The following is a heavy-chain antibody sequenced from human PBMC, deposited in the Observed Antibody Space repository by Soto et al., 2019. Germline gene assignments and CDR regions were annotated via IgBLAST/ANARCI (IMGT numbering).Heavy chain of an antibody. V-gene: IGHV1-18*01. D-gene: IGHD3-22*01. CDR3: AREAATMIVIRWFDP. J-gene: IGHJ5*02. Sequence: ASVKVSCKASGYTFTSYGISWVRQAPGQGLEWMGWISAYNGNTNYAQKFQGRVTMTTDTSTSTAYMELRSLRSDDTAVYYCAREAATMIVIRWFDPWGQGTLVTVSS. CDR2: ISAYNGNT. CDR1: GYTFTSYG.